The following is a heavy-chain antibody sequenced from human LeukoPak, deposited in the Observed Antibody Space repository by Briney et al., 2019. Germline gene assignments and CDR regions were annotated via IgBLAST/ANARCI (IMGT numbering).Heavy chain of an antibody. J-gene: IGHJ4*02. Sequence: ASVKVSCKASGYTFTSYGISWVRQAPGQGLEWMGRIIPILGIANYAQKFQGRVTITADKSTSTAYMELSSLRSEDTAVYYCARDGAGPDYPDYFDYWGQGTLVTVSS. CDR2: IIPILGIA. CDR1: GYTFTSYG. D-gene: IGHD4/OR15-4a*01. CDR3: ARDGAGPDYPDYFDY. V-gene: IGHV1-69*04.